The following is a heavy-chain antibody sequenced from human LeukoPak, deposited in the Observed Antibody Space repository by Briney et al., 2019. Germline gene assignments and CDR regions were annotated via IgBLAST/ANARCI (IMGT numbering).Heavy chain of an antibody. CDR1: GFTVSSNY. D-gene: IGHD3-16*02. V-gene: IGHV3-66*02. CDR3: AREIMITFGGVIPTPY. J-gene: IGHJ4*02. CDR2: IYSGGST. Sequence: PGGSLRLSCAASGFTVSSNYMSWVRQAPGEGLEWVSVIYSGGSTYYADSVKGRFTISRDNSKNTLYLQMNRLRAEDTAVYYCAREIMITFGGVIPTPYWGQGTLVTVSS.